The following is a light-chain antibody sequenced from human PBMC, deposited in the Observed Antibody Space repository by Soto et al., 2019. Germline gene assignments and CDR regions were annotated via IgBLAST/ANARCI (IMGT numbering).Light chain of an antibody. CDR2: LAS. Sequence: DIVMTQSPDSLAVSLGERATINCKSSQSVLYSSDNKNYLAWYQQKPGQPPKVLIYLASTRESGVPDRFSGSGSGTEFTLTISSLQAEDVAVYYCQQYYITPRTFGQGTKVEIK. V-gene: IGKV4-1*01. CDR1: QSVLYSSDNKNY. J-gene: IGKJ1*01. CDR3: QQYYITPRT.